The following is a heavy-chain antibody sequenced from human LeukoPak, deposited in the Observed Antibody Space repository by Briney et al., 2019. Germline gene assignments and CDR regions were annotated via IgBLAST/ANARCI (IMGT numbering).Heavy chain of an antibody. CDR3: AKVRSGSANWALRIFDN. J-gene: IGHJ4*02. V-gene: IGHV3-7*03. CDR1: GFTFSNYW. D-gene: IGHD1-1*01. CDR2: IKQDGGEK. Sequence: GGSLRLSCAASGFTFSNYWMSWVRQAPGKGLEWVANIKQDGGEKHYVDSVKGRFTISTDNAKNSMELQMNSLRAEDTAVYYCAKVRSGSANWALRIFDNWGQGTLVTVSS.